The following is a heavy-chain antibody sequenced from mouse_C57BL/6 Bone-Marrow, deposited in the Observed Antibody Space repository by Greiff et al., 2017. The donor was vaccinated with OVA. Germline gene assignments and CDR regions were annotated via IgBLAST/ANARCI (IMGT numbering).Heavy chain of an antibody. Sequence: QVQLQQSGAELVRPGTSVKMSCKASGYTFTNYWIGWAKQRPGHGLEGIGDIYPGGGYTNYNEKFKGKATLTADKSSSTAYMQFSSLTSEDSAIYYCATLYGLYFDYWGQSTTLTVSS. CDR2: IYPGGGYT. CDR1: GYTFTNYW. V-gene: IGHV1-63*01. CDR3: ATLYGLYFDY. D-gene: IGHD1-2*01. J-gene: IGHJ2*01.